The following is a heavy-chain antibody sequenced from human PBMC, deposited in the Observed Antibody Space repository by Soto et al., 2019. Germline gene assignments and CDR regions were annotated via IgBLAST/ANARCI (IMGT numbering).Heavy chain of an antibody. D-gene: IGHD6-19*01. Sequence: QVQLQQWGAGLLKPSETLSLTCAVNGGSFSGYSWTWIRQAPGKGLDWIGEINYTGPTNYSPSLKSRVTLSVDTSKNQFSLELRSVSAADTAVYYCAREGGSGWYYHDYWGHGTLVTVSS. J-gene: IGHJ4*01. CDR3: AREGGSGWYYHDY. V-gene: IGHV4-34*02. CDR2: INYTGPT. CDR1: GGSFSGYS.